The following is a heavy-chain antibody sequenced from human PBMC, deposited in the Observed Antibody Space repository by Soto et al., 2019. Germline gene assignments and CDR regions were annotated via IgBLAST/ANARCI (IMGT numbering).Heavy chain of an antibody. CDR1: GFTFSNAW. Sequence: PGGSPRLSCAASGFTFSNAWMNWVRQAPGEGLEWVGRIKSKTDGGTTDYAAPVKGRFTISRDDSKNTLYLQMNSLKTEDTAVYYCTTHAVYYYDSSGYYYPYYYYYGMDVWGQGTTVTVSS. J-gene: IGHJ6*02. CDR2: IKSKTDGGTT. CDR3: TTHAVYYYDSSGYYYPYYYYYGMDV. V-gene: IGHV3-15*07. D-gene: IGHD3-22*01.